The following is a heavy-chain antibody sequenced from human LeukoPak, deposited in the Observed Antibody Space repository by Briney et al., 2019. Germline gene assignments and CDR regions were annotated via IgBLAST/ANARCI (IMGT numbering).Heavy chain of an antibody. Sequence: PGVSLRLSCAASGFTFSSYAMHWVRQAPGKGLEYVSAISSNGGSTYYANSVKGRFTISRDNSKNTLYLQMGSLRAEDMAVYYCARVYGDYTVGYVDYWGQGTLVTVSS. J-gene: IGHJ4*02. V-gene: IGHV3-64*01. CDR2: ISSNGGST. CDR3: ARVYGDYTVGYVDY. D-gene: IGHD4-17*01. CDR1: GFTFSSYA.